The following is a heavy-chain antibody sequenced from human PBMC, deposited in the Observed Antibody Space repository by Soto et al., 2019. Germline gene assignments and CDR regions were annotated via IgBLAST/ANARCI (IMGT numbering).Heavy chain of an antibody. CDR2: INWNGGST. J-gene: IGHJ4*02. Sequence: PGGSLRLSCAASGFTFDDYGMSWVRQAPGKGLEWVSGINWNGGSTGYADSVKGRFTISRDNAKNSLYLQMNSLRAEDTALYYCAREHPYYDIVTGSGFVDYWGQGTLVTVSS. CDR3: AREHPYYDIVTGSGFVDY. CDR1: GFTFDDYG. D-gene: IGHD3-9*01. V-gene: IGHV3-20*04.